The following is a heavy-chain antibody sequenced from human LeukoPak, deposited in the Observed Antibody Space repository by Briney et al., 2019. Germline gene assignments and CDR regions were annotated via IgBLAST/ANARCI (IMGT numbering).Heavy chain of an antibody. CDR1: GFTFDDYA. V-gene: IGHV3-9*01. CDR3: XKGXXIVGATRGAFDI. D-gene: IGHD1-26*01. CDR2: ISWNSGSI. Sequence: GRSLRLSCAASGFTFDDYAMHWVRQAPGKGPEWVSGISWNSGSIGYADSVKGRFTISRDNAKNSLYLQMNSLRAEDTALYYCXKGXXIVGATRGAFDIWGQGTMVTVSS. J-gene: IGHJ3*02.